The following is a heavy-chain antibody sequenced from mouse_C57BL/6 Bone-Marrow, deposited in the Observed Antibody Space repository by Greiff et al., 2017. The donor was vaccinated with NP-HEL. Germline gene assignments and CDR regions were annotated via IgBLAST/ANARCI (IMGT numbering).Heavy chain of an antibody. J-gene: IGHJ3*01. CDR2: ISSGSSTI. CDR3: ARGIWLGRRFGY. D-gene: IGHD2-2*01. V-gene: IGHV5-17*01. Sequence: EVQLVESGGGLVKPGGSLKLSCAASGFTFSDYGMHWVRQAPEQGLEWVAYISSGSSTIYYADTVKGRFTISRDNAKNTRFLQMTSLRSEETAMYYGARGIWLGRRFGYWGQGTLVTVSA. CDR1: GFTFSDYG.